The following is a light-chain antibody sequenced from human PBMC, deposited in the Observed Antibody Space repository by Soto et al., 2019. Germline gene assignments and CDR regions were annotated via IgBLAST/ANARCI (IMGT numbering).Light chain of an antibody. V-gene: IGKV1-39*01. CDR1: QSIISY. Sequence: DIQMTQSPSSLSASVGDRVTITCRASQSIISYLNWYQQKPGKAPKLLIYGASSLQSGVPARFSGSGSGTDFTLTISSLQPEDFATYYCLPTYNLPRTSGQGTKVDI. CDR2: GAS. CDR3: LPTYNLPRT. J-gene: IGKJ1*01.